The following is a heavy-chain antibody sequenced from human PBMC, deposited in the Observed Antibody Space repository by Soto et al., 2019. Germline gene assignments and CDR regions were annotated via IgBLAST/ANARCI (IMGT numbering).Heavy chain of an antibody. CDR2: ISYHGSNQ. J-gene: IGHJ6*02. CDR1: GFTFSIYG. CDR3: AKGYCSSTSCPYYYYYYAMDV. V-gene: IGHV3-30*18. Sequence: GGPLRLSCAASGFTFSIYGMHWVRHAPGEGLEWVALISYHGSNQYYGDSVKGRFTISRDNSKNMLYLQMNSLRAEDTAVYFCAKGYCSSTSCPYYYYYYAMDVWGQGTTVTVSS. D-gene: IGHD2-2*01.